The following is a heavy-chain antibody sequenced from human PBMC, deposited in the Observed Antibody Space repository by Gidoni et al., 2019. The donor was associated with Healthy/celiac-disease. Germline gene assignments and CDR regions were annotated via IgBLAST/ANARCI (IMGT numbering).Heavy chain of an antibody. CDR3: AKGRSVYSSSWFDAFDI. J-gene: IGHJ3*02. CDR2: ISGGGGST. D-gene: IGHD6-13*01. Sequence: RQAPGKGLEWVSAISGGGGSTDYADSVKGRFTISGDNSKNTLYLKMTSLRAEDTAVYYCAKGRSVYSSSWFDAFDIWGQGTMVTVSS. V-gene: IGHV3-23*01.